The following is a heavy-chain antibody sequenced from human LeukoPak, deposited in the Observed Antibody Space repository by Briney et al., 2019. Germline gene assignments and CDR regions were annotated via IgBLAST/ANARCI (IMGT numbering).Heavy chain of an antibody. D-gene: IGHD1-7*01. CDR3: ARDRGELTLGYYYYYMDV. J-gene: IGHJ6*03. Sequence: SVKVSCKASGGTFGSYAISWVRQAPGQGLEWMGGIIPIFGTANYAQKFQGRVTITTDESTSTAYMELSSLRSEDTAVYYCARDRGELTLGYYYYYMDVWGKGTTVTVSS. V-gene: IGHV1-69*05. CDR2: IIPIFGTA. CDR1: GGTFGSYA.